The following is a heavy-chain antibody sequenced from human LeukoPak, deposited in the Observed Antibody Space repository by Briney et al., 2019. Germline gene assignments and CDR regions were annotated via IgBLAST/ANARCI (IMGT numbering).Heavy chain of an antibody. V-gene: IGHV4-4*07. CDR3: ARSATVYSPFAY. CDR1: GDSFNSYY. Sequence: PSETLSLTCTVSGDSFNSYYCSWIRQPAGKGLEWIGHICTGGSTNYNPSLKGRVTMSVDTSKNQFSLKLSSVTAADTAVYYCARSATVYSPFAYWGQGTLVTVSS. D-gene: IGHD4-17*01. CDR2: ICTGGST. J-gene: IGHJ4*02.